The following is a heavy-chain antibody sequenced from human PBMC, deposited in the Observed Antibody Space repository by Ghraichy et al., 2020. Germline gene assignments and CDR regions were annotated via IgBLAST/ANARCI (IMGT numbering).Heavy chain of an antibody. V-gene: IGHV3-21*01. CDR1: GFTFSSYS. CDR3: ARDLPCSGGSCYPNYYYYYGMDV. Sequence: GGSLRLSCAASGFTFSSYSMNWVRQAPGKGLEWVSSISSSSSYIYYADSVKGRFTISRDNAKNSLYLQMNSLRAEDTAVYYCARDLPCSGGSCYPNYYYYYGMDVWGQGITVTVSS. D-gene: IGHD2-15*01. J-gene: IGHJ6*02. CDR2: ISSSSSYI.